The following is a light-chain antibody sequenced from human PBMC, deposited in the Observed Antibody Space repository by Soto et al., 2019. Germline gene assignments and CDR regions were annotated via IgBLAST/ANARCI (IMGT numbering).Light chain of an antibody. V-gene: IGLV2-14*03. Sequence: QSALTQPASVSGSPGQSITISCTGTSSDVGGYNSVSWYQHHPGKAPKLMIYNVSNRPSGVSNRFSGSKSGNTASLTISGLQAEDEADYYCSSXXXXXXXVFGXGT. J-gene: IGLJ1*01. CDR2: NVS. CDR1: SSDVGGYNS. CDR3: SSXXXXXXXV.